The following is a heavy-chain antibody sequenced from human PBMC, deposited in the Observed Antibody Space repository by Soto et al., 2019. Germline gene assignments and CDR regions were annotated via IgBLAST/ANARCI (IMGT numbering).Heavy chain of an antibody. CDR2: ISSSSNTI. D-gene: IGHD3-9*01. Sequence: PGGSLRLSCAASGFTFSSYSMNWVRQAPGKGLEWISYISSSSNTIYYADSVKGRFTISRDNAKNSLYLQMNSLRAEDTAVYYCARDSHYDILPGHSAYWGQGTLVTVSS. V-gene: IGHV3-48*01. CDR3: ARDSHYDILPGHSAY. J-gene: IGHJ1*01. CDR1: GFTFSSYS.